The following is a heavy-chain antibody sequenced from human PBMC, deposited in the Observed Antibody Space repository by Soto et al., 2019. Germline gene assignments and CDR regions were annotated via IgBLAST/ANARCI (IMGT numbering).Heavy chain of an antibody. J-gene: IGHJ5*02. Sequence: PSETLSLTCTVSGGSISSSSYYWGWIRQPPGKGLEWIGSIYYSGSTYYNPSLKSRVTISVDTSKNQFSLKLSSVTAADTAVYYCARRVIFGVETNWFDPWGQGTLVTVSS. V-gene: IGHV4-39*01. D-gene: IGHD3-3*01. CDR1: GGSISSSSYY. CDR2: IYYSGST. CDR3: ARRVIFGVETNWFDP.